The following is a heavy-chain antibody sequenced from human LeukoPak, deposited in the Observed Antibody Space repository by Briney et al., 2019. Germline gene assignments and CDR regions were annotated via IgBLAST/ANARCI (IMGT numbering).Heavy chain of an antibody. CDR3: ARDRSGYEGGDY. Sequence: ASVKVSCKASGYTFTSYGISWVRQAPGQGLEWMGWISPYNTNTNNAQNLQARVTMTTDTSTSTAYMELKSLRSDDTAVYYCARDRSGYEGGDYWGQGTLVTVSS. J-gene: IGHJ4*02. V-gene: IGHV1-18*01. CDR1: GYTFTSYG. CDR2: ISPYNTNT. D-gene: IGHD5-12*01.